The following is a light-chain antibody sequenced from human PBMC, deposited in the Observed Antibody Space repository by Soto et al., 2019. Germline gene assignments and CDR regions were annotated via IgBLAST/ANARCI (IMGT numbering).Light chain of an antibody. CDR3: QQYGSSPS. CDR1: QSVSSNY. J-gene: IGKJ3*01. V-gene: IGKV3-20*01. CDR2: GAS. Sequence: EIVLTQSPGTLSLSPGERATLSCRASQSVSSNYLAWYQQKPGQGPRLLIYGASSRATGIPDRFSGSGSGTDFTLTIRRLEHEDFAVYYCQQYGSSPSFGPGTKVDIK.